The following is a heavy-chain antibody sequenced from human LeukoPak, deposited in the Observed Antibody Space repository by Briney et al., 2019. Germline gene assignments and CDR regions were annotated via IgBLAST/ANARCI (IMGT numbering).Heavy chain of an antibody. J-gene: IGHJ4*02. CDR2: ISNDGITR. CDR3: VREGYYDSGGPFSGYFDY. Sequence: GGSLRLSCAASGFTFNQYVIHWARQAPGKGLEWVAVISNDGITRFYATSVKGQCTISRDDSKNTVYLQLSSLRVEDTAVYYCVREGYYDSGGPFSGYFDYWGRGDLVTVSS. V-gene: IGHV3-30*04. CDR1: GFTFNQYV. D-gene: IGHD3-22*01.